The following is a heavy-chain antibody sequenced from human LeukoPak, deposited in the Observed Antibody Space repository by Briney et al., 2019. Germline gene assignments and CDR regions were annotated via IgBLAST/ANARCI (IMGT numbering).Heavy chain of an antibody. CDR2: ISSSSSYI. V-gene: IGHV3-21*01. Sequence: GGSLRLSCAASGFTFSRYSMNWVRQAPGKGLEWVSSISSSSSYIYYADSVKGRFTISRDNAKNSLYLQMNSLRAEDTAVYYCARVAAIAVAGIGHFDYWGQGTLVTVSS. J-gene: IGHJ4*02. D-gene: IGHD6-19*01. CDR3: ARVAAIAVAGIGHFDY. CDR1: GFTFSRYS.